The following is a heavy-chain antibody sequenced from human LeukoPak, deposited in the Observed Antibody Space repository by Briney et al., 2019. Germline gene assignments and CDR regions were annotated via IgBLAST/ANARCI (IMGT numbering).Heavy chain of an antibody. J-gene: IGHJ4*02. CDR3: ASRTVGSWYSSFDY. CDR1: GFTFSDYY. Sequence: PGGSLRLSCAASGFTFSDYYMSWIRQAPGKGLEWVSYISSSGSTIYYADSVKGRFTISRDNAKNSLYLQMNSLRAEDTAVYYCASRTVGSWYSSFDYWGQGTLVTVSS. CDR2: ISSSGSTI. D-gene: IGHD6-13*01. V-gene: IGHV3-11*01.